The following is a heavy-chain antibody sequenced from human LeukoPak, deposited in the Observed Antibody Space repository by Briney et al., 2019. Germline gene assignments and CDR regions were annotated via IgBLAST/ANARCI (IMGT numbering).Heavy chain of an antibody. Sequence: GGSLRLSCAASGLTFSSHGMHWVRQAPGKGLEWVAVIWYDGSKKYYVDSVKGRFTISRDNSKNMLYLEMNSLRAEDTAVYYCARGSLSGGDWFDPWGQGTLVTVSS. V-gene: IGHV3-33*01. CDR1: GLTFSSHG. CDR2: IWYDGSKK. J-gene: IGHJ5*02. CDR3: ARGSLSGGDWFDP. D-gene: IGHD3-10*01.